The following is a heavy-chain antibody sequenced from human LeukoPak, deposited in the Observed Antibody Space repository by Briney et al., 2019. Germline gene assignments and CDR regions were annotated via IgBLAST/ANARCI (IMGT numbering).Heavy chain of an antibody. D-gene: IGHD1-7*01. V-gene: IGHV1-2*02. CDR1: GYIFTTYY. CDR3: ARELVPRKITGTTRLFGY. CDR2: INPNSGGT. J-gene: IGHJ4*02. Sequence: ASVKVSCKASGYIFTTYYMHWVRQAPGQGLEWMGWINPNSGGTKSAQKFQGRVTMTRDTSISTAYMELNSLRSDDTAVYYCARELVPRKITGTTRLFGYWGQGTQVTVSS.